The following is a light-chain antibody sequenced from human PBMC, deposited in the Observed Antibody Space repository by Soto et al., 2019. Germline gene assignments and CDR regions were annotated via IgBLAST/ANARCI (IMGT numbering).Light chain of an antibody. CDR1: QSVSSY. J-gene: IGKJ4*01. CDR3: QQRSNWRLT. V-gene: IGKV3-11*01. Sequence: EIVLTQSPAALSLSPGERATLSCRASQSVSSYLAWYQQKPGQAPRLLIYGTSNRATGIPDRFSGSGSGTDFTLTISRLEPEDFVIYYCQQRSNWRLTFGGGTKVDIK. CDR2: GTS.